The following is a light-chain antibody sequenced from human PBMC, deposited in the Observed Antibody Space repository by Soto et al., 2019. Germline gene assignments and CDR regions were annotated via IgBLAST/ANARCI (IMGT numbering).Light chain of an antibody. CDR2: DVS. Sequence: QSALTQPRSVSGSPGQSVTISCTGTSSDVGAYNYVSWYQQHSGKAPKFMIYDVSKRPSGVPDRFSGSKSGDTASLTISGFQAEDEADYYCCSYAGTYSYVFGTGTKVTVL. CDR3: CSYAGTYSYV. CDR1: SSDVGAYNY. J-gene: IGLJ1*01. V-gene: IGLV2-11*01.